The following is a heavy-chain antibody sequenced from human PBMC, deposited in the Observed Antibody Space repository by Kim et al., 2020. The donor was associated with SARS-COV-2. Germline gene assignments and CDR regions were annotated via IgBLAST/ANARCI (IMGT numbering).Heavy chain of an antibody. V-gene: IGHV3-23*01. CDR3: AKGWWLDV. D-gene: IGHD2-15*01. CDR2: VTTDVRT. Sequence: GGSLRLSCEASGFNFSGYDMSWARQAPGKGLEWVSIVTTDVRTYYADSVRGRFTISRDNSKNTLYLNMNNLRAEDTALYYCAKGWWLDVLGKGTMVTVSS. CDR1: GFNFSGYD. J-gene: IGHJ6*04.